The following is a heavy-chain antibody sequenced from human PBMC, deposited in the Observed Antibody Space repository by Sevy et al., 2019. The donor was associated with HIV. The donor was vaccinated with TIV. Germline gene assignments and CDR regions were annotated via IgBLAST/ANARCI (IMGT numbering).Heavy chain of an antibody. CDR1: GFTFSSYW. V-gene: IGHV3-7*01. CDR2: IKQDGSDE. D-gene: IGHD1-26*01. J-gene: IGHJ3*02. Sequence: GGSLRLSCAASGFTFSSYWMTWVRQAPGKGLEWVANIKQDGSDEYYVDSVKGRFTISRDNAKNSLYLQRNSLRGEDTAVYYWARSGGWGDVFVIWGKGKMVPVSS. CDR3: ARSGGWGDVFVI.